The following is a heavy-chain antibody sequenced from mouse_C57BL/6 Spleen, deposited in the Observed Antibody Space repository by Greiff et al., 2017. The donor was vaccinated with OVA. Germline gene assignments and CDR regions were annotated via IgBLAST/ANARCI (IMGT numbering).Heavy chain of an antibody. D-gene: IGHD2-1*01. V-gene: IGHV14-3*01. CDR1: GFTINNTY. CDR3: ARGDYGNYDWFAY. Sequence: EVQLQQPVAELVRPGASVKLSCTASGFTINNTYMHWVKQRPEQGLEWIGRIDPANGNTKYAPKFQGKATITADTSSNTAYLQLSSLTSEDTAIYYCARGDYGNYDWFAYWGQGTLVTVSA. J-gene: IGHJ3*01. CDR2: IDPANGNT.